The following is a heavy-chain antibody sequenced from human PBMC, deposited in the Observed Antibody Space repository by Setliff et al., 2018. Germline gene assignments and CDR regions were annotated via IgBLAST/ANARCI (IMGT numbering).Heavy chain of an antibody. Sequence: GGSLRLPCAASGFTFGNYWMHWVRQGPGKGLVWVSRINNEGSGTTSADSVKGRFTISRDNTKSTLFLEMNSLTAEDTAVYYCARSWTNWFDLWGQGTLVTVLL. CDR3: ARSWTNWFDL. J-gene: IGHJ5*02. CDR1: GFTFGNYW. V-gene: IGHV3-74*01. D-gene: IGHD3-3*01. CDR2: INNEGSGT.